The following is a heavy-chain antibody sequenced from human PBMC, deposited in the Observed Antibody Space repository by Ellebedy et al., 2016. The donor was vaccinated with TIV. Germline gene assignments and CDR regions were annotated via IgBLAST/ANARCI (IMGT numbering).Heavy chain of an antibody. CDR3: VRDRALAGHHHDWNFDL. V-gene: IGHV3-13*01. CDR2: IGTAGDT. CDR1: GFTFSYYD. Sequence: GESLQISCAASGFTFSYYDMHWVRQAPGKGLEWVSGIGTAGDTYYPGSVKGRFTISRENAKNSLYLQMNSLSAEDTAVYYCVRDRALAGHHHDWNFDLWGRGSLVTVSS. J-gene: IGHJ2*01. D-gene: IGHD3-3*02.